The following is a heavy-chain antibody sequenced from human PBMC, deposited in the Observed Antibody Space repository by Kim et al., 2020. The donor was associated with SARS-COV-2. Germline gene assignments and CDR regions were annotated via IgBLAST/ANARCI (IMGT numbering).Heavy chain of an antibody. Sequence: PSLKSRVTISVDTSKNQFSLKLSSVTAADTAVYYCARWFGEWWFDPWGQGTLVTVSS. V-gene: IGHV4-31*02. J-gene: IGHJ5*02. D-gene: IGHD3-10*01. CDR3: ARWFGEWWFDP.